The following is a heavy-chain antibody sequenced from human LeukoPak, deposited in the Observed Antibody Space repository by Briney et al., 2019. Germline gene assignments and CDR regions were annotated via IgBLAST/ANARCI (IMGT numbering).Heavy chain of an antibody. Sequence: SETLSLTCTVSGGSISSYYWSWIRQPPGKGLEWIGYIYYSGSTNYNPSLKSRVTISVDTSKNQFSLKLSSVTAADTAVYYCARGRGSGWYVGEYYFDYWGQGTLVTVSS. D-gene: IGHD6-19*01. CDR2: IYYSGST. J-gene: IGHJ4*02. CDR3: ARGRGSGWYVGEYYFDY. V-gene: IGHV4-59*12. CDR1: GGSISSYY.